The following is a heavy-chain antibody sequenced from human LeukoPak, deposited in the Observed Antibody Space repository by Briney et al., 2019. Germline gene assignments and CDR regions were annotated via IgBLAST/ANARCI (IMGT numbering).Heavy chain of an antibody. CDR1: GFTFSSYA. CDR2: ISYDGSNK. Sequence: GGSLRLSCAASGFTFSSYAMHWVRQAPGRGLEWVAVISYDGSNKYYADSVKGRFTISRDNSKNTLYLQMNSLRAEDTAVYYCARSGATWSFYYYYYMDVWGKGTTVTVSS. J-gene: IGHJ6*03. CDR3: ARSGATWSFYYYYYMDV. V-gene: IGHV3-30-3*01. D-gene: IGHD4/OR15-4a*01.